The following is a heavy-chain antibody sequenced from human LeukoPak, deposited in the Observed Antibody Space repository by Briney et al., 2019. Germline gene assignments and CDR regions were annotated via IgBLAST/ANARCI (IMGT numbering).Heavy chain of an antibody. CDR2: MNPNSGNT. V-gene: IGHV1-8*01. Sequence: MGWMNPNSGNTGYAQNFQGRVTITMNTSISTAYMELSSLRSEDTAVYYCARVPSMRDAFDIWGQGTMVTVSS. J-gene: IGHJ3*02. CDR3: ARVPSMRDAFDI.